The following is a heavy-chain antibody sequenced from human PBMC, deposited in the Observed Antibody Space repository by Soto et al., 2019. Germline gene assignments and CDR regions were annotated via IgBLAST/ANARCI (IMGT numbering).Heavy chain of an antibody. J-gene: IGHJ4*02. V-gene: IGHV4-30-4*01. D-gene: IGHD2-15*01. CDR2: IYYSGST. Sequence: QVQLQESGPGLVKPSQTLSLTCTVSGGSISSGDYYWSWIRQPPGKGLAWIGYIYYSGSTYYNPSLKSRVNIYVDTSKNHSSLKLSSVTAAATAVYYCASCSGGSCPNYCFDYWGQGTLVTVSS. CDR1: GGSISSGDYY. CDR3: ASCSGGSCPNYCFDY.